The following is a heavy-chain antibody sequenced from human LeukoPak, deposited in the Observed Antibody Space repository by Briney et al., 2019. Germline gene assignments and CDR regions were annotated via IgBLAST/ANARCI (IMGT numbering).Heavy chain of an antibody. CDR1: GFTFSGYW. D-gene: IGHD3-10*01. Sequence: GGSLRLSCAASGFTFSGYWMSWVRRAPGKGLEWVANIKKDGSEKYYVDSVKGRFTISRDNAKTSLYLQMNSLRADDTAVYYCAKDRVDGSGSQFDSWGQGSLVIVSS. V-gene: IGHV3-7*03. CDR3: AKDRVDGSGSQFDS. J-gene: IGHJ4*02. CDR2: IKKDGSEK.